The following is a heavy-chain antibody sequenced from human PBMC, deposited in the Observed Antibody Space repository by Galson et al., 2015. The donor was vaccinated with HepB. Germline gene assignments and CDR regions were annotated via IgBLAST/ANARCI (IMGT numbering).Heavy chain of an antibody. J-gene: IGHJ5*02. D-gene: IGHD3-3*01. CDR2: INPNSGGT. Sequence: SVKVSCKASGYTFTGYYMHWVRQAPGQGLEWMGWINPNSGGTNYAQKFRGRVTMTRDTSISTAYMELSRLRSDDTAVYYCARSDDGVTIFGVVIGWFDPWGQGTLVTVSS. V-gene: IGHV1-2*02. CDR3: ARSDDGVTIFGVVIGWFDP. CDR1: GYTFTGYY.